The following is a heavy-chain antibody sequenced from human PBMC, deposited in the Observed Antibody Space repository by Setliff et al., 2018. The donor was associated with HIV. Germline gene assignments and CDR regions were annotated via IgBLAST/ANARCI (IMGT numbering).Heavy chain of an antibody. J-gene: IGHJ6*04. Sequence: PSETLSLTCTVSGGSISSGSYYWSWIRQPPGKGLEWIGEINHSGITNYNPSLKSRVTISVDTAKHQFSLKLSSVTAADTAVYYCARVQMAYAAFDVWGKGTTVTVSS. V-gene: IGHV4-39*07. CDR2: INHSGIT. D-gene: IGHD3-9*01. CDR3: ARVQMAYAAFDV. CDR1: GGSISSGSYY.